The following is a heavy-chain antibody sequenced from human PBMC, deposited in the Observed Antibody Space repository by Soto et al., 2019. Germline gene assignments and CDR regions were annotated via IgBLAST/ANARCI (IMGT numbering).Heavy chain of an antibody. V-gene: IGHV1-45*02. J-gene: IGHJ4*02. CDR3: ASGGAGSGPFTWDLLDH. D-gene: IGHD3-16*01. CDR2: ITPFSGDV. CDR1: GNTFTYRY. Sequence: ASVKVSCKALGNTFTYRYLHWVRQAPGQALEWMGWITPFSGDVHYAQRFQERDTITRDRSINTAYMQMSSLRSEDTAMYFCASGGAGSGPFTWDLLDHWGQGTLVTISS.